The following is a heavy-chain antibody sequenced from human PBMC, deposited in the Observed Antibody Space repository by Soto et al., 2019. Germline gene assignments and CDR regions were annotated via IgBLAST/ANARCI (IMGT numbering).Heavy chain of an antibody. D-gene: IGHD6-13*01. Sequence: GGSLRLSCAASGFTFSSYAMHWVRQAPGKGLEWVAVISYDGSNKYYADSVKGRFTISRDNSKNTLYLQMNSLRAEDTAVYYCARELLAAAGTGGWFDPWGQGTLVTVSS. CDR1: GFTFSSYA. V-gene: IGHV3-30-3*01. CDR2: ISYDGSNK. CDR3: ARELLAAAGTGGWFDP. J-gene: IGHJ5*02.